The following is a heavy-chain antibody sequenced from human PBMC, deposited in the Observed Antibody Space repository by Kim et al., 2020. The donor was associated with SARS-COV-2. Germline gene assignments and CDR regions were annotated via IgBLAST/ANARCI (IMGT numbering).Heavy chain of an antibody. CDR3: TTDPPPAGIRYFDSVDY. CDR2: IKSKTDGGTT. CDR1: GFTFSNSW. J-gene: IGHJ4*02. Sequence: GGSLRLSCAASGFTFSNSWMSWVRQAPGKGLEWVGRIKSKTDGGTTDYAAPVKGRFTISRDDSKNTLYLQMNSLKTEDTAVYYCTTDPPPAGIRYFDSVDYWGQGTLVTVSS. V-gene: IGHV3-15*01. D-gene: IGHD3-9*01.